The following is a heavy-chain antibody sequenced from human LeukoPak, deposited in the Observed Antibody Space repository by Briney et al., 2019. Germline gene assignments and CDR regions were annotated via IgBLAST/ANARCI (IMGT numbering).Heavy chain of an antibody. Sequence: SETLSLTCAVYGGSFSGYYWSWIRQPPGKGLEWIGEINHSGSTDYNPSLKSRVTISVDTSKNQFSLKLSSVTAADTAVYYCARHVDYYDSSGYHDAFDIWGQGTMVTVSS. CDR2: INHSGST. D-gene: IGHD3-22*01. V-gene: IGHV4-34*01. J-gene: IGHJ3*02. CDR3: ARHVDYYDSSGYHDAFDI. CDR1: GGSFSGYY.